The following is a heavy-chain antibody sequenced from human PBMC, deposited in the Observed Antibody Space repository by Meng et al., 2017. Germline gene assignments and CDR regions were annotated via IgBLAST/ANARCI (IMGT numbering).Heavy chain of an antibody. CDR3: ARDSHSSGVVPQVDY. V-gene: IGHV3-30*04. J-gene: IGHJ4*02. CDR1: GFTFSSYA. D-gene: IGHD6-19*01. CDR2: ISYDGSNK. Sequence: QVQLVEAGGGVVQPGRSLRLSCAASGFTFSSYAMHWVRQAPGKGLEWVAVISYDGSNKYYADSVKGRFTISRDNSKNTLYLQMNSLRAEDTAVYYCARDSHSSGVVPQVDYWGQGTLVTVSS.